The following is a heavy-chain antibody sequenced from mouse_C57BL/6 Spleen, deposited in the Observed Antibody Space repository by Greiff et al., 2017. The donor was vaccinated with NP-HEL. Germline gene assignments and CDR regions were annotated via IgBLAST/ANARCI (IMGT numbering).Heavy chain of an antibody. CDR2: ISSGSSTI. D-gene: IGHD1-1*01. V-gene: IGHV5-17*01. CDR1: GFTFSDYG. Sequence: EVHLVESGGGLVKPGGSLKLSCAASGFTFSDYGMHWVRQAPEKGLEWVAYISSGSSTIYYADTVKGRFTISRDNAKNTLFLQMTSLRSEDTAMYYCAREIYYGSPYAMDYWGQGTSVTVSS. J-gene: IGHJ4*01. CDR3: AREIYYGSPYAMDY.